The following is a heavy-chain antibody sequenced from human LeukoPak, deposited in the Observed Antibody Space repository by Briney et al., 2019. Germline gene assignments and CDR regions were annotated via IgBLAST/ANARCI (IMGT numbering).Heavy chain of an antibody. CDR3: ALRRGYSGWYRFDY. J-gene: IGHJ4*02. CDR2: IWYDGSNK. Sequence: PGGSLRLSCAASGFTFSSYGMHWVRQAPGKGLEWVAVIWYDGSNKYYADSVKGRFTISRDNSKNTLYLQMNSLRAEDTAVYYCALRRGYSGWYRFDYWGQGTLVTVSS. CDR1: GFTFSSYG. D-gene: IGHD6-19*01. V-gene: IGHV3-30*02.